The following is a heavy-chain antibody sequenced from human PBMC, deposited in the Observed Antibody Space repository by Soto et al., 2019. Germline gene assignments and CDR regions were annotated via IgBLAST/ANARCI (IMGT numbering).Heavy chain of an antibody. CDR1: GGSISTSSYC. J-gene: IGHJ5*02. CDR2: IYYSGST. V-gene: IGHV4-39*01. Sequence: SETLSLTCTVSGGSISTSSYCWGWIRQPPGKGLEWIGSIYYSGSTYYNPSLKSRVTISVDTSKNQFSLKLSSVTAADTAVYYCARLKPDYDFSGFDPWGQGTLVTVSS. CDR3: ARLKPDYDFSGFDP. D-gene: IGHD3-3*01.